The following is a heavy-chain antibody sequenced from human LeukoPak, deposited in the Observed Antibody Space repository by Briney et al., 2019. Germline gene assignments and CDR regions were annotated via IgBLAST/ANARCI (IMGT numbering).Heavy chain of an antibody. V-gene: IGHV3-43*02. D-gene: IGHD2-21*01. Sequence: LRLSXAASGFAFDDFGVHWVRQAPGKGLEWVSFISGDGSVTYYTDSLKGRFTVSRDNSKNSLYLQMGSLRAEDTALYYCGKDGPVISYWGXGXXVTXXS. CDR2: ISGDGSVT. CDR3: GKDGPVISY. CDR1: GFAFDDFG. J-gene: IGHJ4*01.